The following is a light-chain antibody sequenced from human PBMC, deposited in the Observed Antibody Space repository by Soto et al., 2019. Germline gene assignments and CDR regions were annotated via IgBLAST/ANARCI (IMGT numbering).Light chain of an antibody. J-gene: IGLJ2*01. CDR3: SSYTSSGTLVL. CDR2: DVS. V-gene: IGLV2-14*03. Sequence: QSALTQPASVSGSPGQSIIISCTGTSSDVGAYNYVSWYQQHPGKAPRLMIYDVSNRPTGVSNRFSGSKSGNTASLTISGLQAEDEADYYCSSYTSSGTLVLFGGGTKLTVL. CDR1: SSDVGAYNY.